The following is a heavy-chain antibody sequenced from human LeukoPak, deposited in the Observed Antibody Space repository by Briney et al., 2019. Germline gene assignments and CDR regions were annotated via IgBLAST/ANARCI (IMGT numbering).Heavy chain of an antibody. J-gene: IGHJ6*04. V-gene: IGHV4-34*01. CDR2: INHSGST. CDR1: GFTVSSNY. CDR3: ARLSGPALYGSGSHFVDV. D-gene: IGHD3-10*01. Sequence: GSLRLSCAASGFTVSSNYMNWVRQPPGKGLEWIGEINHSGSTNYNPSLKRRVTISVDTSKNQFSLNLSSVTAADTAVYSCARLSGPALYGSGSHFVDVWGKGTTVTVSS.